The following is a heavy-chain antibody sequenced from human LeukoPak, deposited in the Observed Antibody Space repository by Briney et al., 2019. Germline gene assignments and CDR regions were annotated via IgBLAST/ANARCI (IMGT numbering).Heavy chain of an antibody. CDR3: AKLTSPRNVDTAMDV. Sequence: GGSLRLSCAASGFTLSSYAMSGVRQAPGKGLEWVSAISGSGGSTYYADSVKGRFTISRDNSKNTLYLQRNSLRAEDTAVYYCAKLTSPRNVDTAMDVWGQGTTVTVSS. CDR2: ISGSGGST. CDR1: GFTLSSYA. D-gene: IGHD5-18*01. J-gene: IGHJ6*02. V-gene: IGHV3-23*01.